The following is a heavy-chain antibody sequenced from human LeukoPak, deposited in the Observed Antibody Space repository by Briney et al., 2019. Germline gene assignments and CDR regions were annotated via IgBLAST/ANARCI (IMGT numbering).Heavy chain of an antibody. CDR1: GDSISSGDYY. J-gene: IGHJ5*02. D-gene: IGHD3-22*01. CDR2: IHYSGST. V-gene: IGHV4-30-4*08. CDR3: ARDSRGPYDSSGYYYGWFDP. Sequence: SQTLSLPCTVSGDSISSGDYYWSRIPQPPAKGLEWIGHIHYSGSTYYNPSLKSRVTVAVDSSKNQFSLKLSSVTAADTAVYYCARDSRGPYDSSGYYYGWFDPWGQGTLVTVSS.